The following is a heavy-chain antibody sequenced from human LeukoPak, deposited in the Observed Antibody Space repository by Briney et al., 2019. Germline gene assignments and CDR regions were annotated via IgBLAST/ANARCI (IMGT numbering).Heavy chain of an antibody. CDR1: EFSVGSNY. D-gene: IGHD4-11*01. CDR2: IYSGGST. V-gene: IGHV3-66*01. CDR3: ARTVTTAYYYYMDV. Sequence: PGGSLRLSCAASEFSVGSNYMTWVRQAPGKGLEWVSLIYSGGSTYYADSVKGRFTISRDNSKNTLYLQMNSLRAEDTAVYYCARTVTTAYYYYMDVWGKGTTVTISS. J-gene: IGHJ6*03.